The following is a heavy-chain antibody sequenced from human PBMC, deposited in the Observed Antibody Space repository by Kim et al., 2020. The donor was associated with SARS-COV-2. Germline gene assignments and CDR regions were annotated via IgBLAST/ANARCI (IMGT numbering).Heavy chain of an antibody. Sequence: NPSPKSRVTISVDTSKNQFSLKLSSVTAADTAVYYCARRLRYSSSWVDYWGQGTLVTVSS. CDR3: ARRLRYSSSWVDY. V-gene: IGHV4-39*01. D-gene: IGHD6-13*01. J-gene: IGHJ4*02.